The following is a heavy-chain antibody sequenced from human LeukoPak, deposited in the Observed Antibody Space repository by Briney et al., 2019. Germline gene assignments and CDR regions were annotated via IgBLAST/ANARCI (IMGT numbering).Heavy chain of an antibody. V-gene: IGHV3-30-3*01. Sequence: GRSLRLSCVASGFTFRSYAMHWVRQAPGKGLEWVAVISYDENDKYYAESVKGRFTISRDNSKNTLYLQMNSLRPRDTAVYYCARGREWFGESYYFEYWGQGTLVTVSS. CDR3: ARGREWFGESYYFEY. CDR1: GFTFRSYA. CDR2: ISYDENDK. D-gene: IGHD3-10*01. J-gene: IGHJ4*02.